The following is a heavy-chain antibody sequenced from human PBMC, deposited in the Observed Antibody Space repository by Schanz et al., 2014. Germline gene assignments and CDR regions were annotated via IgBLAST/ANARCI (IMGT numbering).Heavy chain of an antibody. D-gene: IGHD3-10*01. J-gene: IGHJ4*02. CDR3: VSSGSYSSYAF. CDR2: ISDSGDTA. Sequence: EMQLLESGGGLAQPGGSLRLSCAASGFTLSNYAMSWVRQAPGKGLEWVSLISDSGDTAYYADSVKGRFTISRDNAKNSLYLQMNSLRAEDTAVYHCVSSGSYSSYAFWGQGTLVTVSS. CDR1: GFTLSNYA. V-gene: IGHV3-23*01.